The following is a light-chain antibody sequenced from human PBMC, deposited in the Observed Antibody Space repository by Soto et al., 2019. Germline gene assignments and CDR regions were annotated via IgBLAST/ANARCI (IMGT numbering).Light chain of an antibody. CDR3: SSYATSRDVV. CDR2: EVS. CDR1: SSDIGVYNY. V-gene: IGLV2-8*01. J-gene: IGLJ2*01. Sequence: QSVLTQPPSASGSPGQSVTISCTGTSSDIGVYNYVSWYQQHPGKAPKLMLYEVSKRPSGVPDRFSGSKSGNTASLTVSGLQAEDEADYYCSSYATSRDVVFGGGTKLTVL.